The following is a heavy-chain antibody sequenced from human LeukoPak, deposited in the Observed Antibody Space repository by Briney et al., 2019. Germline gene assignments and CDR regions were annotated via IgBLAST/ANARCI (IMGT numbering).Heavy chain of an antibody. Sequence: GASVKVYCKASGYTFTRYYMHWVRQAPGHGQERMGWINPNSGGTNYAEKFQGRVTMTRDTSISTAYMELSRLRSDDTAVYYCARTENYYFDYWGQGTLVTVSS. V-gene: IGHV1-2*02. CDR3: ARTENYYFDY. CDR1: GYTFTRYY. D-gene: IGHD1-14*01. CDR2: INPNSGGT. J-gene: IGHJ4*02.